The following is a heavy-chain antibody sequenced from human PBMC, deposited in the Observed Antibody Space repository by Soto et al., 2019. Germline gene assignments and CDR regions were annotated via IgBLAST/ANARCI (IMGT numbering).Heavy chain of an antibody. CDR1: GGSISSSSYY. CDR2: IYYSGST. V-gene: IGHV4-39*01. J-gene: IGHJ4*02. D-gene: IGHD6-6*01. Sequence: SETLSLTCTVSGGSISSSSYYWGWIRQPPGKGLEWIGSIYYSGSTYYNPSLKSRVTISVDTSKNQFSLKLSSVTAADTAVYYCARHNRSSSSDYWGQGTLVTVSS. CDR3: ARHNRSSSSDY.